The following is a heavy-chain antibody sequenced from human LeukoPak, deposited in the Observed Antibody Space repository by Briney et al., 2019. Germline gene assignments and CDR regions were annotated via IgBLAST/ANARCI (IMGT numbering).Heavy chain of an antibody. Sequence: GGSLRLSCAASGFTFSSYAMSWVRQAPGKGLEWVSAISGSGGRRYYADSVKGRFTISRNNSKNTLYLQMNSLRADDTAEYYCAKHPLVGAATPDFDYWGQGTLVTVSS. CDR1: GFTFSSYA. V-gene: IGHV3-23*01. D-gene: IGHD2-15*01. CDR2: ISGSGGRR. J-gene: IGHJ4*02. CDR3: AKHPLVGAATPDFDY.